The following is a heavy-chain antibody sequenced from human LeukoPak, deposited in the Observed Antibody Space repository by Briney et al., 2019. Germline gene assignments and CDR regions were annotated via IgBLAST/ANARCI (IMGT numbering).Heavy chain of an antibody. CDR1: GFTFNNYA. CDR3: ARVTVTTTSDYFDY. J-gene: IGHJ4*02. CDR2: ISGSGGST. D-gene: IGHD4-17*01. Sequence: GGSLRLSCAVSGFTFNNYAMNWVRQAPGKGLEWVSGISGSGGSTYYADSVKGRFTISRDNSENTLYLQMNSLRAEDTAVYYCARVTVTTTSDYFDYWGQGTLVTVSS. V-gene: IGHV3-23*01.